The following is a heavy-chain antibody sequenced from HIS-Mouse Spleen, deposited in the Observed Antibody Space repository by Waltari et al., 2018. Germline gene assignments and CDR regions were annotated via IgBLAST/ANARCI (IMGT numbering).Heavy chain of an antibody. CDR2: IYNSGST. V-gene: IGHV4-39*07. CDR1: GGSISSSSYY. D-gene: IGHD6-13*01. CDR3: AREIPYSSSWYDWYFDL. Sequence: QLQLQASGPGLVKPSETLSLTCPVSGGSISSSSYYWGWIHQPPGKGLEWIGSIYNSGSTYYNPSLKSRVTISVDTSKNQFSLKLSSVTAADTAVYYCAREIPYSSSWYDWYFDLWGRGTLVTVSS. J-gene: IGHJ2*01.